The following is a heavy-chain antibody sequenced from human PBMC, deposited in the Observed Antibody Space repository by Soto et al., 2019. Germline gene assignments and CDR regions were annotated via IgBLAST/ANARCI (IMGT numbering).Heavy chain of an antibody. CDR3: ARAQRIQLWASGMDV. V-gene: IGHV1-69*13. J-gene: IGHJ6*02. D-gene: IGHD5-18*01. Sequence: SVKVSCKASGGTLSSYVISWVRQAPGQGLEWMGGIIPVFGTVNYAQKFQGRVTITADESTTTAYMELRSLRSEDAAVYYCARAQRIQLWASGMDVWGQGTTVTVS. CDR2: IIPVFGTV. CDR1: GGTLSSYV.